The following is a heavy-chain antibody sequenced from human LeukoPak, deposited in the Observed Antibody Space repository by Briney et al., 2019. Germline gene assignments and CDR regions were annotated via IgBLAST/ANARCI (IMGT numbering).Heavy chain of an antibody. CDR2: INPNSGGT. Sequence: GASVKVSCKASGYTFTGYYMHWVRQAPGQGLEWMGWINPNSGGTNYAQKFQGRVTMTRDTSISTAYMELSRLRSGDTAVYYCARALIRLSYYDSSGYSPRYWGQGTLVTVSS. V-gene: IGHV1-2*02. CDR1: GYTFTGYY. J-gene: IGHJ4*02. D-gene: IGHD3-22*01. CDR3: ARALIRLSYYDSSGYSPRY.